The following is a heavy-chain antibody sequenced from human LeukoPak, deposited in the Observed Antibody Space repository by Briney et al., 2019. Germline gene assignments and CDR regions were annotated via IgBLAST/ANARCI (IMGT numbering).Heavy chain of an antibody. D-gene: IGHD3-10*01. V-gene: IGHV3-66*01. Sequence: GGSLRLSCAASGFTVSSNYMSWVRQAPGKGLEWGSVIYSGGSTYYADSVKGRFTISRDNSKNTVYLQMNSLRAEDTAVYYCARDLGRVRYFDSWGQGTLVTVSS. CDR3: ARDLGRVRYFDS. CDR2: IYSGGST. CDR1: GFTVSSNY. J-gene: IGHJ4*02.